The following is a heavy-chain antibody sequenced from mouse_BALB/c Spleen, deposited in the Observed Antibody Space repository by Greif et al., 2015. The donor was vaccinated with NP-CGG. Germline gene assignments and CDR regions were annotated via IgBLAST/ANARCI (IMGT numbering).Heavy chain of an antibody. CDR2: IDPSDSET. V-gene: IGHV1S126*01. D-gene: IGHD2-1*01. CDR1: GYSFTSYW. J-gene: IGHJ1*01. Sequence: QVQLQQSGPQLVRPGASVKISCKASGYSFTSYWMHWVKQRPGQGLEWIGMIDPSDSETRLNQKFKDKATLTVDKSSSTAYMQLSSPTSEDSAVYYCARDGNYWYFDVWGAGTTVTVSP. CDR3: ARDGNYWYFDV.